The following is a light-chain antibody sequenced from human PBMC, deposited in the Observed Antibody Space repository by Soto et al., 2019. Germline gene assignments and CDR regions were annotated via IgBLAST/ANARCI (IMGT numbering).Light chain of an antibody. Sequence: DIQMTESPSTQSASVGVRVTITCRASQSISRWLAWYQQKPGKAPKVLIWDASSLQRGVPSRFSGSGSGREFTLTISSLQPDDFATYYCKQFDSSWTFGQGTKVDNK. CDR3: KQFDSSWT. CDR1: QSISRW. CDR2: DAS. V-gene: IGKV1-5*01. J-gene: IGKJ1*01.